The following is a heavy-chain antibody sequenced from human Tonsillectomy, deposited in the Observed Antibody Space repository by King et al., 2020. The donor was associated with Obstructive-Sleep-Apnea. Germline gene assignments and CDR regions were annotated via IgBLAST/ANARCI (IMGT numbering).Heavy chain of an antibody. CDR3: SRVPVLRFLEWCDY. Sequence: EVQLVESGGALVQSGRSLRLSCTPSGFTFEDYALAWFRQAPGKGLEWVRVIRTRTSGATTEYAASVRDRFIVSRDDFEGIAYLQMNSLQIEDTAVYYCSRVPVLRFLEWCDYWGQGTLVAVSS. D-gene: IGHD3-3*01. J-gene: IGHJ4*02. CDR2: IRTRTSGATT. V-gene: IGHV3-49*03. CDR1: GFTFEDYA.